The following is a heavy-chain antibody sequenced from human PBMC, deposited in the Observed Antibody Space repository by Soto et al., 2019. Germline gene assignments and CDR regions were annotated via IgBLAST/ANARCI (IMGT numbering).Heavy chain of an antibody. CDR1: GFTFTHYW. CDR3: GAVCEE. J-gene: IGHJ3*01. V-gene: IGHV3-74*01. CDR2: IDSHGDGT. Sequence: EVQVVESGGGLVQPGGSLRLSCAASGFTFTHYWMHWVRQVPGEGLGWVSRIDSHGDGTSYADFVKGRFSISRDNAKNTLYLQMNSLKVEDTSSYSCGAVCEEWGQGTMVTVSS. D-gene: IGHD2-21*01.